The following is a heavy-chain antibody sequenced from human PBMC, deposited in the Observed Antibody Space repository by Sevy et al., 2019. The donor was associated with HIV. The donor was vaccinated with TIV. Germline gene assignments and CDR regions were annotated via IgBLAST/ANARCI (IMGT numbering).Heavy chain of an antibody. CDR2: ISGSGIST. D-gene: IGHD5-12*01. CDR1: GFTFSSYA. J-gene: IGHJ4*02. Sequence: GGSLRLSCAASGFTFSSYAMSWVRQAPGKGLEWVSAISGSGISTYYADSVKGRFTISRDKSKNTLYLQMNNLGAEDTAVFYCAKGIGYSGYETDYWGQGTLVTVSS. V-gene: IGHV3-23*01. CDR3: AKGIGYSGYETDY.